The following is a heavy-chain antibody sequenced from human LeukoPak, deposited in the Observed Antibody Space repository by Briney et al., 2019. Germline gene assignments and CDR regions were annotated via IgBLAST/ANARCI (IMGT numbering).Heavy chain of an antibody. Sequence: SETLSLTCTVSGGSISSYYWTWVRQPPGKGLEWIGYIYYSGSTNYNPSLKSRVTISVDTSKNQFSLKLSSVTAADTAVYYCARDSSLGAFDIWGQGTMVTVSS. V-gene: IGHV4-59*01. CDR2: IYYSGST. CDR1: GGSISSYY. CDR3: ARDSSLGAFDI. J-gene: IGHJ3*02. D-gene: IGHD6-6*01.